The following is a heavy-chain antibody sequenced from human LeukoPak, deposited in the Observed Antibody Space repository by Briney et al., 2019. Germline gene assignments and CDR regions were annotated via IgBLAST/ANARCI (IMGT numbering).Heavy chain of an antibody. Sequence: GGSLRLSCAASGFTFSSYSMNWVRQAPGKGLEWVSSISSSSSYICYADSVKGRFTISRDNAKNSLYLQMNSLRAEDTAVYYCARAYSPSAFDIWGQGTMVTVSS. V-gene: IGHV3-21*01. D-gene: IGHD6-13*01. J-gene: IGHJ3*02. CDR3: ARAYSPSAFDI. CDR1: GFTFSSYS. CDR2: ISSSSSYI.